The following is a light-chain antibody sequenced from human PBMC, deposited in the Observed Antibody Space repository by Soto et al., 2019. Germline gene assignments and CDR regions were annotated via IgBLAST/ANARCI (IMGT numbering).Light chain of an antibody. Sequence: DIQMTQSPSSLSASVGDRVTITCQASQNINNYLNWYQQKPGRAPKLLIYDASNLEAGVPSRFRGSGSGTDFTFTISRLQPEDIAAYYCQQYENLPTFGQGTRLEIK. V-gene: IGKV1-33*01. CDR2: DAS. CDR3: QQYENLPT. J-gene: IGKJ5*01. CDR1: QNINNY.